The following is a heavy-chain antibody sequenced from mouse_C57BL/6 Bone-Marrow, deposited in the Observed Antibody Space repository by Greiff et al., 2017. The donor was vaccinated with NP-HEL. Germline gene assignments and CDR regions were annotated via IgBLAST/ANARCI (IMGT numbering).Heavy chain of an antibody. CDR3: AREDYYGNYGAMDY. CDR2: IYPRSGNT. D-gene: IGHD2-1*01. CDR1: GYTFTSYG. V-gene: IGHV1-81*01. J-gene: IGHJ4*01. Sequence: QVQLQQSGAELARPGASVKLSCKASGYTFTSYGISWVKQRTGQGLEWIGEIYPRSGNTYYNEKFKGKATLTAEKSSSTAYMELRSLTSEDSAVYFCAREDYYGNYGAMDYWGQGTSVTVSS.